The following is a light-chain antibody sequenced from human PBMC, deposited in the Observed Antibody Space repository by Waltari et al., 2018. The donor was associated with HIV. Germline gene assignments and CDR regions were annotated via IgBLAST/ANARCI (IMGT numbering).Light chain of an antibody. CDR1: ISNLGGNF. J-gene: IGLJ3*02. CDR3: STWDNSLSHWV. CDR2: RND. Sequence: QSVVTQPPSASGTPGQNISISCSGDISNLGGNFVYWYQQRPGPAPRLLIYRNDQRPSAVPDRFSGSKSATSASLAISGLRSEDEADYHCSTWDNSLSHWVFGGGTKVTVL. V-gene: IGLV1-47*01.